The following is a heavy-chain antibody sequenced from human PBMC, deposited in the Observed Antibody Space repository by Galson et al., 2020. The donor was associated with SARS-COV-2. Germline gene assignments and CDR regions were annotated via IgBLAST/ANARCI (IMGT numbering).Heavy chain of an antibody. Sequence: SQTLSLTCTVSGGSISSASYYWGWLRQPPGQGLEWIGSNHSGGSAYYNPSLKTRLTIAVDTSNNQCSLRLSSVTAADTAVYFCGRHLSSVLGAATCDYWGQGNLVTVS. D-gene: IGHD1-26*01. V-gene: IGHV4-39*01. J-gene: IGHJ4*02. CDR1: GGSISSASYY. CDR3: GRHLSSVLGAATCDY. CDR2: NHSGGSA.